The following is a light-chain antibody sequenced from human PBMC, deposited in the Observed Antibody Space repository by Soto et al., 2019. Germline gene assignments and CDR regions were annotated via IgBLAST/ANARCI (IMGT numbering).Light chain of an antibody. CDR1: TGAVSSGHY. V-gene: IGLV7-46*01. CDR2: DTS. J-gene: IGLJ2*01. Sequence: QAVVTQEPSLTVSPGGTVTLTCGSSTGAVSSGHYPSWFQQKPGQAPRTLIYDTSNKQSWTPARFSGSLLGGKGALTLSGAQPEDAADYYCLISYSGAYVVFGGGTKLTVL. CDR3: LISYSGAYVV.